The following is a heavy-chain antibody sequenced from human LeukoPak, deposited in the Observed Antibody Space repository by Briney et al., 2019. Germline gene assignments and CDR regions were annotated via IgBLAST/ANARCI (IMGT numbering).Heavy chain of an antibody. CDR2: TRNKANSYTT. CDR3: ARANRVGYYYLDY. Sequence: GGSLRLSCAASGFTFSDHYMDWVRQAPGKGLEWVGRTRNKANSYTTEYAASVKGRFTISRDDSKNSLYLQMNSLKTEDTAVYYCARANRVGYYYLDYWGQGTLVTVSS. CDR1: GFTFSDHY. J-gene: IGHJ4*02. D-gene: IGHD3-22*01. V-gene: IGHV3-72*01.